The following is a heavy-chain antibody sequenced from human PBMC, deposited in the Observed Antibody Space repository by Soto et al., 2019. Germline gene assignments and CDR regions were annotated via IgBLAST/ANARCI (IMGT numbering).Heavy chain of an antibody. CDR1: GGSISSYY. J-gene: IGHJ6*02. CDR3: ARRIKYSYAMDV. Sequence: QVQLQESGPGLVKPSETLSLTCTVSGGSISSYYWSWIRQPPGKGLEWIGYISDSGSTNYNPSLKSRVTISVDTSNNQFSLKLSSVTAADTAVYYCARRIKYSYAMDVWGQGTTVTVSS. D-gene: IGHD2-15*01. V-gene: IGHV4-59*08. CDR2: ISDSGST.